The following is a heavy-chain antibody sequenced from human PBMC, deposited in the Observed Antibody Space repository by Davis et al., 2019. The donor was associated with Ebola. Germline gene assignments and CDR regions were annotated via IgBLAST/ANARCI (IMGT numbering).Heavy chain of an antibody. Sequence: SSVKVSCKTSGCSFSSHPISWVRQAPRQGLEWMGGIIPIFDTPHYAQKFQGRITITADASTSTAYMELSSLRSEDTATYFCARDFDGGNYYFDYWGPGIPVTVAS. CDR2: IIPIFDTP. J-gene: IGHJ4*02. D-gene: IGHD3-9*01. CDR3: ARDFDGGNYYFDY. V-gene: IGHV1-69*13. CDR1: GCSFSSHP.